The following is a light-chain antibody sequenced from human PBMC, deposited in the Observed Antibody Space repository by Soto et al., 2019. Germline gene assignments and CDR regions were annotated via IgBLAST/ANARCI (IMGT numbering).Light chain of an antibody. J-gene: IGLJ3*02. CDR3: NSYTASNTLHWV. CDR1: SSDVGGYNY. Sequence: QSALTQPASVSGSPGKSITLSCTGTSSDVGGYNYVSWYQQHPGKAPKLMIYEVSYRPSGVSNRFSGSKSGNTASLTISGLQAEDEADYYCNSYTASNTLHWVVGGGTQLTVL. V-gene: IGLV2-14*01. CDR2: EVS.